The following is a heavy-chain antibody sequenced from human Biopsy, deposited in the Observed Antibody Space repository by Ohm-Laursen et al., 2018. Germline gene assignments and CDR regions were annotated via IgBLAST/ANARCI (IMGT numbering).Heavy chain of an antibody. CDR3: KTTTGEGSYGDY. V-gene: IGHV3-15*01. CDR1: GFTFSNAW. Sequence: SLRLSCAASGFTFSNAWMSWVRQAPGKGLAWVGRINRETDGGKTDDAATVKCRLTIARDESKNTMYMQMNSLKTEDTTVYYCKTTTGEGSYGDYWGQGTLVTVFS. J-gene: IGHJ4*02. D-gene: IGHD3-10*01. CDR2: INRETDGGKT.